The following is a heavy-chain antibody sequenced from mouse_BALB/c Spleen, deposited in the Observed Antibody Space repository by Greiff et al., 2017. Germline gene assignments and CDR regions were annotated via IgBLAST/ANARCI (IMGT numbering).Heavy chain of an antibody. CDR3: ARLLRWYFDV. CDR1: GYTFTSYW. J-gene: IGHJ1*01. D-gene: IGHD1-1*01. Sequence: QVQLQQSGAELARPGASVKLSCKASGYTFTSYWMQWVKQRPGQGLEWVGAIYPGDGDTRYTQKFKGKATLTADKSSSTAYMQLSSLASEDSAVYYCARLLRWYFDVWGAGTTVTVSS. CDR2: IYPGDGDT. V-gene: IGHV1-87*01.